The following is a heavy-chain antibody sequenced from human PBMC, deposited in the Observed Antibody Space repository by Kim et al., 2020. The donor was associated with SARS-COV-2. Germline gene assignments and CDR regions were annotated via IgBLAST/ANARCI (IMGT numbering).Heavy chain of an antibody. Sequence: GGSLRLSCAASGLNFDDSAMNWVRQAPGKGLEWLAVISYDGRNKDYVDSGKGRFTISRDNSKRTLFLQMNSLRVEDTEVYYCSRGNYHESLSLCDYYNGMDVWGQGTTVTVSS. J-gene: IGHJ6*02. D-gene: IGHD3-22*01. V-gene: IGHV3-30-3*01. CDR2: ISYDGRNK. CDR1: GLNFDDSA. CDR3: SRGNYHESLSLCDYYNGMDV.